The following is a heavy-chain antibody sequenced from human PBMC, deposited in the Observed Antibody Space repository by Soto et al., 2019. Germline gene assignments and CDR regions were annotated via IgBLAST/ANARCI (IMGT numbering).Heavy chain of an antibody. J-gene: IGHJ4*02. CDR2: INPKGGGA. CDR1: GYNFIDHY. V-gene: IGHV1-2*04. D-gene: IGHD6-13*01. CDR3: AREGGSGIAAGLDS. Sequence: ASMKVSCKASGYNFIDHYIHWVRQALGQGLEWMGWINPKGGGAYYAQKFQGLVTMTQDTSIRTAYMELTRLIPDDTAVYYCAREGGSGIAAGLDSWGQGTLVTVSS.